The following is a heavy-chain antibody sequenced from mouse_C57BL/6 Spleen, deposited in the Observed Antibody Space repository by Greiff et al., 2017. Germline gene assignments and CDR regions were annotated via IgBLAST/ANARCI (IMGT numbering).Heavy chain of an antibody. V-gene: IGHV7-3*01. CDR3: ARYDYAWFAY. CDR2: IRNKANGYTT. D-gene: IGHD2-4*01. CDR1: GFTFTDYY. J-gene: IGHJ3*01. Sequence: DVMLVESGGGLVQPGGSLSLSCAASGFTFTDYYMSWVRQPPGKALEWLGFIRNKANGYTTEYSASVKGRFTISRDNSQSILYLQMNALIAEDSATYYCARYDYAWFAYWGQGTLVTVAA.